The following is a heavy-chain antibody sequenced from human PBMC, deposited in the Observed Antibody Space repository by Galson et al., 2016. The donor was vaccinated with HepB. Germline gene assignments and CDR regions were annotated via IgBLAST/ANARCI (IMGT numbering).Heavy chain of an antibody. CDR2: IYSGGGT. CDR3: ARGGNYGYT. J-gene: IGHJ4*02. Sequence: SLRLSCAASGFTASNNVMRWVRQAPGKGLEWVSLIYSGGGTHYVDSVKGRFIIPRDNSKNTLYLQMNSLRVEDTAVYYCARGGNYGYTWGLGTLVTVSS. CDR1: GFTASNNV. V-gene: IGHV3-53*01. D-gene: IGHD1-26*01.